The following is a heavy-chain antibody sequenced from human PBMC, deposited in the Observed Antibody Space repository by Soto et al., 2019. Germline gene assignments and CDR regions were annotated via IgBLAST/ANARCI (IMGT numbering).Heavy chain of an antibody. Sequence: SEILSLTCTVSGGSISNYYWSWIRQPPGKGLQWIGYIFSSGSTNYNPSLKSRVTISVNTSKNQFSLNLNSVTAADTAVYYRARQRRDFDYWGQGSLVNVSS. J-gene: IGHJ4*02. CDR1: GGSISNYY. V-gene: IGHV4-59*08. CDR2: IFSSGST. CDR3: ARQRRDFDY.